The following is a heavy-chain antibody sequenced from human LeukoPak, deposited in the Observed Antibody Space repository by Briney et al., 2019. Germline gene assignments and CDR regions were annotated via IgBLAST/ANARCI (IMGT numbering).Heavy chain of an antibody. D-gene: IGHD5-12*01. V-gene: IGHV3-7*01. Sequence: GGSLRLSCAVSGFTFSRYWMSWVRQAPGKGLEWVANIKQDGSEKNYVDSVKGRFTISRDNAKNSEYLQMNSLRAEDTAVYYCARASESSGYDPYFDYWGQGILVTVSS. J-gene: IGHJ4*02. CDR2: IKQDGSEK. CDR3: ARASESSGYDPYFDY. CDR1: GFTFSRYW.